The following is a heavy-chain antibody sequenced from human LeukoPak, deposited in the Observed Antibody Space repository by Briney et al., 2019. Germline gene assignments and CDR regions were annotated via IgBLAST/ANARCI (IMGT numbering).Heavy chain of an antibody. D-gene: IGHD4-17*01. J-gene: IGHJ5*02. CDR2: IYYSGST. CDR3: ARATFDYGLFDP. Sequence: SETLSLTCTVSGGSISSYYWSWIRQPPGKGLEWIGYIYYSGSTNYNPSLKSRVTISVDTSKNQFSLKLSSVTAADTAVYYCARATFDYGLFDPWGQGTLVTVSS. V-gene: IGHV4-59*01. CDR1: GGSISSYY.